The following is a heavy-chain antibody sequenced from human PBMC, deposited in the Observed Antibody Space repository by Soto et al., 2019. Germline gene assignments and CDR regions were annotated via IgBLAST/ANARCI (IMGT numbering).Heavy chain of an antibody. CDR2: IYSGGST. Sequence: EVQLVETGGGLIQPGGSLRLSCAASGFTVSSNYMSWVRQAPGKGLEWVSGIYSGGSTYYADSVKGRFTISGDNSKNTLYLQMNSLRAEDTAVYYCARGGDCSGVSCYSWSAHYYGMDVWGEGTTVTVSS. D-gene: IGHD2-15*01. CDR3: ARGGDCSGVSCYSWSAHYYGMDV. J-gene: IGHJ6*04. CDR1: GFTVSSNY. V-gene: IGHV3-53*02.